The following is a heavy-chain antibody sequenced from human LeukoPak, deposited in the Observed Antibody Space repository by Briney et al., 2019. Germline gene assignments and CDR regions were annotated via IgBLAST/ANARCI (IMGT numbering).Heavy chain of an antibody. J-gene: IGHJ4*02. Sequence: GASVKVSCKASGYTFTRYYMHWVRQPPGPGLEWMGIINPSGGSTSYAQKFQGRVTMTRDTSTSTVYMELSSLRSEDTAVYYCARDANLGYCSGGSCYDFGYWGQGTLVTVSS. D-gene: IGHD2-15*01. CDR2: INPSGGST. V-gene: IGHV1-46*01. CDR1: GYTFTRYY. CDR3: ARDANLGYCSGGSCYDFGY.